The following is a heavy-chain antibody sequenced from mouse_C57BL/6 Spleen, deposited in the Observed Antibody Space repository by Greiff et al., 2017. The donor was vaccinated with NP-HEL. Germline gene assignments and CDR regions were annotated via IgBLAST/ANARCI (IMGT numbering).Heavy chain of an antibody. CDR2: ISSGSSTI. CDR1: GFTFSDYG. D-gene: IGHD1-1*01. J-gene: IGHJ4*01. Sequence: EVQRVESGGGLVKPGGSLKLSCAASGFTFSDYGMHWVRQAPEKGLEWVAYISSGSSTIYYEDTVKGRFTISRDNAKNTLFLQMTSLTSEDTAMYYCARALLRYAMDYWGQGTSVTVSS. V-gene: IGHV5-17*01. CDR3: ARALLRYAMDY.